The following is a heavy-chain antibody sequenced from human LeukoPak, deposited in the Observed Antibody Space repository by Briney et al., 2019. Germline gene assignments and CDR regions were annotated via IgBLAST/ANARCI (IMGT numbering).Heavy chain of an antibody. D-gene: IGHD2-8*01. CDR3: ARDPHCTNGVCYTSNYMDV. CDR2: IKQDGSEK. J-gene: IGHJ6*03. CDR1: GFTFSSYW. Sequence: GGFLRLSCAASGFTFSSYWMSWVRQAPGKGLEWVANIKQDGSEKYYVDSVKGRFTISRDNAKNSLYLQMNSLRAEDTAVYYCARDPHCTNGVCYTSNYMDVWGKGTTVTVSS. V-gene: IGHV3-7*01.